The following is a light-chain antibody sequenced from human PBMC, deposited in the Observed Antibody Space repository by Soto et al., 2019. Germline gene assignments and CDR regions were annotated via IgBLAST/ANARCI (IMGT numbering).Light chain of an antibody. Sequence: QSVLTPPASVSGYPGQSITISSTGTSSDVGSYKYVSWYQQHPGQAPKLMIYDVSNRPSGVSDRFSGSKSGNTASLTISGLQAEDEADYYCNSYTGTSALVFGTGTKVTVL. J-gene: IGLJ1*01. CDR2: DVS. CDR3: NSYTGTSALV. V-gene: IGLV2-14*01. CDR1: SSDVGSYKY.